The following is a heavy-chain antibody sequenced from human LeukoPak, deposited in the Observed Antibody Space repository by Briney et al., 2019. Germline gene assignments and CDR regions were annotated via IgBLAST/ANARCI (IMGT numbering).Heavy chain of an antibody. Sequence: SVKVSCKASGGTFSRYAISRVRQAPGQGLEWMGRIIPIFGTANYAQKFQGRVTITADKSTSTAYMELSSLRSEDTAVYYCARGSVVRGIIITSGFDYWGQGTLVTVSS. D-gene: IGHD3-10*01. V-gene: IGHV1-69*06. J-gene: IGHJ4*02. CDR3: ARGSVVRGIIITSGFDY. CDR2: IIPIFGTA. CDR1: GGTFSRYA.